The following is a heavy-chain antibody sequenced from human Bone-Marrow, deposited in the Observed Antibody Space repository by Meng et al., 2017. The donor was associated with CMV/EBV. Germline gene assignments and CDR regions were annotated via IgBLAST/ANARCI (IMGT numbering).Heavy chain of an antibody. CDR1: GGTFSSYA. J-gene: IGHJ5*02. D-gene: IGHD2-21*02. CDR2: IIPILGIA. V-gene: IGHV1-69*10. Sequence: SVKVSCKASGGTFSSYAISWVRQAPGQGLEWMGGIIPILGIANYAQKFQGRVTITADKSTNTAYMEMSSLRSDDTAVYNCARDQKGGLTLQWFDPWGQGTLVTVSS. CDR3: ARDQKGGLTLQWFDP.